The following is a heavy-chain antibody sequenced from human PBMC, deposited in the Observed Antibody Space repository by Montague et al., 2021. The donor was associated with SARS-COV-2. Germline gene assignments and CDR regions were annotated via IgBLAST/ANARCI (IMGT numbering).Heavy chain of an antibody. CDR2: TWYDGSNK. CDR3: AKDHPNYYGSGSYYNYYYNGMDV. V-gene: IGHV3-33*06. CDR1: GFSFRSYG. D-gene: IGHD3-10*01. J-gene: IGHJ6*02. Sequence: SLRLSCAASGFSFRSYGMHWVRQAPGKGLEWVAATWYDGSNKYYADSVKGRFTISRDSSKNTLSLQMNSLRAEDTAVYYCAKDHPNYYGSGSYYNYYYNGMDVWGQGTTVTVSS.